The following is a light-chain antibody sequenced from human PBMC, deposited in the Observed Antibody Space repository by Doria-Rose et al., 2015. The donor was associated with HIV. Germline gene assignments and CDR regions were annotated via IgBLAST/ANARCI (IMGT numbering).Light chain of an antibody. Sequence: TQSPETLSVSPGESATLSCRASQSVGTDLAWYQHKPGQAPRLLIWGASTRATGIPARFSGSWYGTEFTLTISSLQSEDFAIYFCHQYNNWPTFGQGTRLDIK. V-gene: IGKV3-15*01. CDR2: GAS. J-gene: IGKJ5*01. CDR1: QSVGTD. CDR3: HQYNNWPT.